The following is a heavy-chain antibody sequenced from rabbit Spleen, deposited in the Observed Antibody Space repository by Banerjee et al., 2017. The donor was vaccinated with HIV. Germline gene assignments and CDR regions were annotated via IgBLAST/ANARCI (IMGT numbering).Heavy chain of an antibody. Sequence: QEQLEESGGGLVKPEGSLTLTCKASGFTLSSYYMNWVRQAPGKGLEWIGYIDPVFGIAYYANWVNGRFSISKTSSTTVTLQVTRLTAADTATYFCARDTSSSFSSYGMDLWGPGTLVTVS. CDR2: IDPVFGIA. D-gene: IGHD1-1*01. V-gene: IGHV1S45*01. J-gene: IGHJ6*01. CDR1: GFTLSSYY. CDR3: ARDTSSSFSSYGMDL.